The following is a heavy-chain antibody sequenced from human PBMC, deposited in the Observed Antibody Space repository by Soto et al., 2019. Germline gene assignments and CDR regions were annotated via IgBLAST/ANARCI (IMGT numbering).Heavy chain of an antibody. CDR2: IYSGGST. Sequence: PGGSLRLSCAASGFTVSTNYMTWVRQAPGKGLEWVSIIYSGGSTYYADSVKGRFTISRDSSKNTLYLQMNSLRPEDTAVYSCARDRIHVTYSGSFYSYGMDVWGQGTTVTVSS. CDR1: GFTVSTNY. J-gene: IGHJ6*02. CDR3: ARDRIHVTYSGSFYSYGMDV. D-gene: IGHD1-26*01. V-gene: IGHV3-66*01.